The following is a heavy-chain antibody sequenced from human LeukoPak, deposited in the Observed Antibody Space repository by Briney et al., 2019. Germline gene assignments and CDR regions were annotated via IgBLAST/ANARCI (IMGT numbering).Heavy chain of an antibody. CDR1: GXSISSGDNY. V-gene: IGHV4-31*01. CDR2: IYYNGGT. D-gene: IGHD1-26*01. Sequence: SQTLSLTCTVAGXSISSGDNYWTWIRQHPGKGLEWIGYIYYNGGTYYNPSLKSQVTISADTSKNQFSLKLTSVTGADTAMYYCVRSRNSEQYSFDYWGQGVLVTVSS. CDR3: VRSRNSEQYSFDY. J-gene: IGHJ4*02.